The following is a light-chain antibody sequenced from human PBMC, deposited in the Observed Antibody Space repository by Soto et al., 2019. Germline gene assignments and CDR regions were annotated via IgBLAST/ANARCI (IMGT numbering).Light chain of an antibody. CDR3: QQSYHTPPYT. V-gene: IGKV1-39*01. Sequence: DIQMTPSPSSLSASVGDRVTITCRASQSSSNFLTWYQQKPGKAHNILIYGASSLQSGVPSRFSGSGAGTEFNLTITRLHPEVFATDYCQQSYHTPPYTFGQGTRLEIK. CDR2: GAS. J-gene: IGKJ2*01. CDR1: QSSSNF.